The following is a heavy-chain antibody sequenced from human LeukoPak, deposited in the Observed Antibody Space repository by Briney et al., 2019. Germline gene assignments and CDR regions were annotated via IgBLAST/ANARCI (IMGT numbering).Heavy chain of an antibody. CDR2: IYYSGST. CDR1: GGSISSYY. D-gene: IGHD5-24*01. V-gene: IGHV4-59*08. J-gene: IGHJ3*02. Sequence: PSETLSLTCTVSGGSISSYYWSWIRQPPGKGLGWIGYIYYSGSTNYNPSLKSRVTISVDTSKNQFSLKLSSVTAADTAVYYCARSGMATNNAFDIWGQGTMVTVSS. CDR3: ARSGMATNNAFDI.